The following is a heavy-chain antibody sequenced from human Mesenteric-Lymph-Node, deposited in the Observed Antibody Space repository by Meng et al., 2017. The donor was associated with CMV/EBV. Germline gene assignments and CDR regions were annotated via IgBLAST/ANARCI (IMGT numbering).Heavy chain of an antibody. CDR2: IRYDGSNE. CDR1: GFTFDDYA. J-gene: IGHJ4*02. D-gene: IGHD1-20*01. Sequence: GESLKISCAASGFTFDDYAMHWVRQAPGKGLEWVAFIRYDGSNEYYVDSVKGRFTISRDNSKNTLYLQMNSLRPEDTAVYYCAKDPRGGSIIGTTAGYWGQGTLVTVSS. CDR3: AKDPRGGSIIGTTAGY. V-gene: IGHV3-30*02.